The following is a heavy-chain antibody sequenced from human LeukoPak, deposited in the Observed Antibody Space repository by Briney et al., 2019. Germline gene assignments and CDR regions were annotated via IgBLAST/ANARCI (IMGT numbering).Heavy chain of an antibody. CDR1: GYTFTSYG. CDR3: ARTLTYYYDSSGYYGPGGGNWFDP. D-gene: IGHD3-22*01. CDR2: ISAYNGNT. Sequence: ASVKVSCKASGYTFTSYGISWVRQAPGQGLEWMGWISAYNGNTNYAQKLQGRVTMTTDTSTSTAYMELRSLRSDDMAVYYCARTLTYYYDSSGYYGPGGGNWFDPWGQGTLVTVSS. J-gene: IGHJ5*02. V-gene: IGHV1-18*03.